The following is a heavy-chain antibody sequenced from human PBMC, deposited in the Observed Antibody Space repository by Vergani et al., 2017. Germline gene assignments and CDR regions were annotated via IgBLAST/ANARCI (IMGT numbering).Heavy chain of an antibody. CDR3: AREGNGGDYGESYFDY. V-gene: IGHV1-69*01. Sequence: QVQLVQSGAEVKKPGSSVKVSCKASGGTFSSYAISWVRQAPGQGLEWMGGIIPIFGTATYAQKFQGRVTITADESTSTAYMELSSLRSEDTAVYYCAREGNGGDYGESYFDYWGQGTLVTVSS. CDR1: GGTFSSYA. J-gene: IGHJ4*02. D-gene: IGHD4-17*01. CDR2: IIPIFGTA.